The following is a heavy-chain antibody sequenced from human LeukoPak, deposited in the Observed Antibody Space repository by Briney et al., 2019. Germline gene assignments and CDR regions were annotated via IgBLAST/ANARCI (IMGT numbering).Heavy chain of an antibody. CDR1: GGSFSGYY. V-gene: IGHV4-34*01. J-gene: IGHJ5*02. Sequence: SETLSLACAVYGGSFSGYYWSWIRQPPGKGLEWIGEINHSGSTNYNPSLKSRVTISVDTSKNQFSLKLSSVTAADTAVYYCARDIGYCSGGSCYDYNWFDPWGQGTLVTVPS. CDR3: ARDIGYCSGGSCYDYNWFDP. D-gene: IGHD2-15*01. CDR2: INHSGST.